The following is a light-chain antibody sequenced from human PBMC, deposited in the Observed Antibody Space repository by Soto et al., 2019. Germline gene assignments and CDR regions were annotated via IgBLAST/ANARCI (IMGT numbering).Light chain of an antibody. Sequence: VLTQSPLSLPVTPGEPASISCRSSQSLLYSNGYNYLDWYLQKPGQSPQLLIYLGSNRASGVPDRFSGSGSGTDFTLKISRVEAEDVGVYYCMQALQTWTFGQGTKVEIK. CDR3: MQALQTWT. V-gene: IGKV2-28*01. CDR1: QSLLYSNGYNY. CDR2: LGS. J-gene: IGKJ1*01.